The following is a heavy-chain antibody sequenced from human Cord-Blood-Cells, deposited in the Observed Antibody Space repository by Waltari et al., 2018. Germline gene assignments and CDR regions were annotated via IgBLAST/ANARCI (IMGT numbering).Heavy chain of an antibody. Sequence: EVQLVESGGGLVQPGGSLRLSCAASGFTVSSNYMSWVRQAPGKGLDLVSVISSGGSTYSADSVKGRFTISRHNSKNTLYLQMNSRRAEDTAVYYCARERGPRYFDLWGRGTLVTVSS. CDR1: GFTVSSNY. V-gene: IGHV3-53*04. CDR2: ISSGGST. D-gene: IGHD3-10*01. J-gene: IGHJ2*01. CDR3: ARERGPRYFDL.